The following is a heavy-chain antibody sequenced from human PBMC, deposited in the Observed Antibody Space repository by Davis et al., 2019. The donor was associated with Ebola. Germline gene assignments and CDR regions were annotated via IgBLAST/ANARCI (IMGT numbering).Heavy chain of an antibody. J-gene: IGHJ4*02. V-gene: IGHV1-8*01. Sequence: SVKVSCKASGYTFTSYDINWVRQATGQGLEWMGWMNPNSGNTGYAQKFQGRVTLTRNTSISTAYMELSSLRSEDTAVYYCARAPTWSQINYYCFDYWGQGTLVTVSS. CDR3: ARAPTWSQINYYCFDY. D-gene: IGHD3-10*01. CDR2: MNPNSGNT. CDR1: GYTFTSYD.